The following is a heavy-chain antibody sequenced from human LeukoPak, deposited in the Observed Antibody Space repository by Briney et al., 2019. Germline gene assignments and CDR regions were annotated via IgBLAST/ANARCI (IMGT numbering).Heavy chain of an antibody. CDR3: ARDDAGTSAYYIDY. Sequence: GGSLRLSCAASGFTFSSYGMHWVRQAPGKGLEWVAVISYDGSNRYYADSVKGRFIISRNSTKNSLYLQMNSLRAENAAVYYWARDDAGTSAYYIDYWGQGTSVTVSS. V-gene: IGHV3-30*04. D-gene: IGHD2-2*01. CDR2: ISYDGSNR. CDR1: GFTFSSYG. J-gene: IGHJ4*01.